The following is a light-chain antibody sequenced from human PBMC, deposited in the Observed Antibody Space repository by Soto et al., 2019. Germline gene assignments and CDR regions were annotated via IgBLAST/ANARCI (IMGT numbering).Light chain of an antibody. Sequence: SYELTQPPSVSVAPGKTATITCGGNNIGIKAVHWYQQKPGQAPVLVIYYDSDRPSGISERFSGSNSGDTATLTVSRVEAGDEADYYCQVWDTGSDRLLFGGATKLTVL. CDR3: QVWDTGSDRLL. CDR2: YDS. V-gene: IGLV3-21*04. CDR1: NIGIKA. J-gene: IGLJ2*01.